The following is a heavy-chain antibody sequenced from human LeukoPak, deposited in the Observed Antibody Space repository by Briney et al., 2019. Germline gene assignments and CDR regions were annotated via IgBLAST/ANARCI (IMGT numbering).Heavy chain of an antibody. V-gene: IGHV4-34*01. J-gene: IGHJ5*02. Sequence: SETLSLTCAVYGGSFSGYYWSWIRQPPGKGLEWIGEINHSRSTNYNPSLKSRVTISVDTSKNQFSLKLSSVTAADTAVYYCARVIQLWLKSWFDPWGQGTLVTVSS. CDR3: ARVIQLWLKSWFDP. CDR2: INHSRST. CDR1: GGSFSGYY. D-gene: IGHD5-18*01.